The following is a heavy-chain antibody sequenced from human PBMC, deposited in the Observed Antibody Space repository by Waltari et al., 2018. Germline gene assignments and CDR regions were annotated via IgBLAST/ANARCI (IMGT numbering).Heavy chain of an antibody. V-gene: IGHV3-49*04. Sequence: EVQLVESGGGLVQPGRSLRLSCTASGFTFGDYAMSWVRQAPGKGLEWVGFIRSKAYGGTTEYAASVKGRVTISRDDSKSIAYLQMNSLKTEDTAVYYCTRDRITMVRGNYYYYMDVWGKGTTVTVSS. J-gene: IGHJ6*03. CDR1: GFTFGDYA. CDR2: IRSKAYGGTT. D-gene: IGHD3-10*01. CDR3: TRDRITMVRGNYYYYMDV.